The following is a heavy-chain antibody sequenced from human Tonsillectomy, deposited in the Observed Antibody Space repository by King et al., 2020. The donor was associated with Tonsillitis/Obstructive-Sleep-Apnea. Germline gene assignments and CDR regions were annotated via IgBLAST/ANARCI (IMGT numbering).Heavy chain of an antibody. CDR2: IMDSGGT. J-gene: IGHJ6*02. Sequence: VQLQQWGAGLLKPSETLSIPCAVYGGSFSGYYWSWIRQPPGKGLEWIGEIMDSGGTNHNPSLKSRVTILVDTSKNQFSRNLSSATAAATAVYFCARGSYIYNAMDVWGQGTTVTVSS. V-gene: IGHV4-34*01. CDR3: ARGSYIYNAMDV. D-gene: IGHD1-14*01. CDR1: GGSFSGYY.